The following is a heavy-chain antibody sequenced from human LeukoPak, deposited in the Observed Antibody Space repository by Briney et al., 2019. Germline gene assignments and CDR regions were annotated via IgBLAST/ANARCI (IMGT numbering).Heavy chain of an antibody. CDR2: IYSGGSA. CDR3: AKDYYDSSGYPNWFDP. V-gene: IGHV3-23*03. Sequence: PGGSLRLSCAASGFTFSSYAMSWVRQAPGKGLEWVSVIYSGGSAYYADSVKGRFTISRDNSKNTLYLQMNSLRAEDAAVYYCAKDYYDSSGYPNWFDPWGQGTLVTVSS. J-gene: IGHJ5*02. D-gene: IGHD3-22*01. CDR1: GFTFSSYA.